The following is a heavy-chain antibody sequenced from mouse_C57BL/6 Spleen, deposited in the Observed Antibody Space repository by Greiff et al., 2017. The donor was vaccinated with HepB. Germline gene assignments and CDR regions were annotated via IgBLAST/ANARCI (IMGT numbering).Heavy chain of an antibody. Sequence: DVQLVESGGGLVQPGGSLKLSCAASGFTFSDYGMAWVRQAPRKGPEWVAFISNLAYSIYYADTVTGRFTISRENAKNTLYLEMSSLRSEDTAMYYCARHYGSRDWYFDVWGTGTTVTVSS. V-gene: IGHV5-15*01. D-gene: IGHD1-1*01. CDR2: ISNLAYSI. CDR1: GFTFSDYG. CDR3: ARHYGSRDWYFDV. J-gene: IGHJ1*03.